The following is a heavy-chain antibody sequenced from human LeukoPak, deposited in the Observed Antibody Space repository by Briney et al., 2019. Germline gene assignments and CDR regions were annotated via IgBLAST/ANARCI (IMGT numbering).Heavy chain of an antibody. CDR2: IYSGGST. V-gene: IGHV3-53*01. CDR3: ARDLREAYYDFWSGYYSSSYFDY. Sequence: GGSLRLSCAASGFTVSSNYMSWVRQAPGKGLEWVSVIYSGGSTYYADSVKGRFTISRDNAKNTLYLQMNSLRAEDTAVYYCARDLREAYYDFWSGYYSSSYFDYWGQGTLVTVSS. D-gene: IGHD3-3*01. J-gene: IGHJ4*02. CDR1: GFTVSSNY.